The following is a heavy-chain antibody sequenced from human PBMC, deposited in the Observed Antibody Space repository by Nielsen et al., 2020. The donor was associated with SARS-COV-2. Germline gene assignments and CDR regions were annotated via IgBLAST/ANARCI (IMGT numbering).Heavy chain of an antibody. J-gene: IGHJ5*02. CDR3: ARDLGPWGSGSNNWFDP. Sequence: ASVKVSCKASGYTFTSYDINWVRQAPGQGLEWMGRINPNSGGTNYAQKFQGRVTMTRDTSISTAYMELSRLRSDDTAVYYCARDLGPWGSGSNNWFDPWGQGTLVTVSS. V-gene: IGHV1-2*06. CDR1: GYTFTSYD. CDR2: INPNSGGT. D-gene: IGHD3-10*01.